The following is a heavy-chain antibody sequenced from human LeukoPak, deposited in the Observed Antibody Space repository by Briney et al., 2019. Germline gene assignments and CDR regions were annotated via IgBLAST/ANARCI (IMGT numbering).Heavy chain of an antibody. V-gene: IGHV4-31*03. D-gene: IGHD3-22*01. CDR1: GGSISSGGYY. Sequence: SQTLSLTCTVSGGSISSGGYYWSWIRQHPGKGLEWIGYIYYSGSTYYNPSLKSRVTISIDTSKNQFSLKLSSVTAADTAVYYCAREGDYYDSSGYYYQYYFDYWGQGTLVTVSS. CDR2: IYYSGST. CDR3: AREGDYYDSSGYYYQYYFDY. J-gene: IGHJ4*02.